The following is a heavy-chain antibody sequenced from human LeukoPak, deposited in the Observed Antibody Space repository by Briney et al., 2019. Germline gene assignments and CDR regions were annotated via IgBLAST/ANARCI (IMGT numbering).Heavy chain of an antibody. CDR2: ISSSSSYI. Sequence: PGGSLRLSCAASGFTFSSYSMNWVRQAPGKGLEWVSSISSSSSYIYYADSVKGRFTISRDNAKSSLYLQMNSLRAEDTAVYYCARDVAGTTLGGHDYWGQGTLVTVSS. CDR3: ARDVAGTTLGGHDY. J-gene: IGHJ4*02. CDR1: GFTFSSYS. V-gene: IGHV3-21*01. D-gene: IGHD1-7*01.